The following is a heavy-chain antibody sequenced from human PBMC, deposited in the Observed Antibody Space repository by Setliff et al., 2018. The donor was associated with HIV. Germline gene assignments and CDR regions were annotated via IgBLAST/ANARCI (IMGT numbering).Heavy chain of an antibody. V-gene: IGHV3-48*03. D-gene: IGHD2-8*01. Sequence: GGSLRLSCAASGFTFSNYEMNWVRQAPGKGLEWVSYISSSGNIIYYADSVKGRFTISRDNAKNSLYLQMNSLRAEDTAVYYCASHPSVYGPPFDYWGQGTLVTVSS. CDR1: GFTFSNYE. J-gene: IGHJ4*02. CDR2: ISSSGNII. CDR3: ASHPSVYGPPFDY.